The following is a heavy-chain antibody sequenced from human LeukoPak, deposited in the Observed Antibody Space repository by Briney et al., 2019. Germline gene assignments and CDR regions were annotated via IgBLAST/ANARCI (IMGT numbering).Heavy chain of an antibody. Sequence: QPGGSLRLSCAASGFTFSSYAMSWVRQAPGKGLEWVSSISGNGGSTYYADSVKGRFTISRDNSKNTLYLQMNNLRAEDSAIYYCARGAHKRDDYGGFFDYWGQKTLVTVSS. CDR1: GFTFSSYA. J-gene: IGHJ4*02. V-gene: IGHV3-23*01. D-gene: IGHD4-23*01. CDR3: ARGAHKRDDYGGFFDY. CDR2: ISGNGGST.